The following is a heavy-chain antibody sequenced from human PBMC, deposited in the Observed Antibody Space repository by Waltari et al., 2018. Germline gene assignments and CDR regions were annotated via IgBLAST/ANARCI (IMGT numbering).Heavy chain of an antibody. D-gene: IGHD6-6*01. J-gene: IGHJ6*03. V-gene: IGHV1-69*17. Sequence: QVQLVQSGAEVKKPGSSVKVSCKVSGGTFSNYAFSWVRQDPGQGLEWLGAIRPMFGLVNYEQKCQGIGTITADKSTNTANMDLSSIRSEDTATYYGARDRRLGGSSSRQSYYFYHYMDVWGKGTAVTVSS. CDR3: ARDRRLGGSSSRQSYYFYHYMDV. CDR2: IRPMFGLV. CDR1: GGTFSNYA.